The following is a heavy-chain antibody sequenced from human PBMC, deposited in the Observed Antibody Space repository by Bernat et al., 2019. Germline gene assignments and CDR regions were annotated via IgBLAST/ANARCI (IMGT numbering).Heavy chain of an antibody. CDR3: ARDKFRHPLDY. J-gene: IGHJ4*02. CDR1: GGTFSSYA. Sequence: QVQLVQSGAEVKKPGSSVKVSCKASGGTFSSYAISWVRQAPGQGLEWMGRIIPILGIANYEQKFQGRVTITTDKSTSTAYMELSSLRSEDTAVYYCARDKFRHPLDYWGQGTLVTVSS. D-gene: IGHD2-21*01. V-gene: IGHV1-69*04. CDR2: IIPILGIA.